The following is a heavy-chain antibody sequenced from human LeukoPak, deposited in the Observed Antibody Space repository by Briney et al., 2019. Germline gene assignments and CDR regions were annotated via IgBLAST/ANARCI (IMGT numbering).Heavy chain of an antibody. Sequence: GGSLRLSCAASGFTFSSYSMNWVRQAPGKGLEWVSSISSSSSYIYYADSVKGRFTISRDNAKNSLYLQMNSLRAEDTAVYYCATAVGYNYGSDYWGQGTLVTVSS. J-gene: IGHJ4*02. CDR2: ISSSSSYI. V-gene: IGHV3-21*01. CDR3: ATAVGYNYGSDY. CDR1: GFTFSSYS. D-gene: IGHD5-18*01.